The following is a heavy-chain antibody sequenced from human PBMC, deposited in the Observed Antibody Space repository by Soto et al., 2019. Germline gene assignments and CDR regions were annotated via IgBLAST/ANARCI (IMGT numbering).Heavy chain of an antibody. V-gene: IGHV6-1*01. J-gene: IGHJ3*02. CDR1: GDSVSSNSAA. D-gene: IGHD6-6*01. Sequence: PSQTLSLTCAISGDSVSSNSAAWNWIRQSPSRGLEWLGRTYYRSKWYNDYAVSVKSRITINPDTSKNQFSLQLNSVTPEDTAVYYCASETLLHVYSSSSDAFDIWGQGTMVTVSS. CDR2: TYYRSKWYN. CDR3: ASETLLHVYSSSSDAFDI.